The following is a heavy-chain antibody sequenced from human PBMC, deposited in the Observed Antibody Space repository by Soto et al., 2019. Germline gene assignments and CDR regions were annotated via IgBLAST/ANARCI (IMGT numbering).Heavy chain of an antibody. J-gene: IGHJ4*02. CDR1: VYTFTRYG. CDR3: AREGHFGEVIYPPED. D-gene: IGHD3-10*01. V-gene: IGHV1-18*01. CDR2: ISAYNGNI. Sequence: ASWKVSCKASVYTFTRYGISRVRQAPGQKLECMGGISAYNGNISLIQKVQGRVTMTTDTSTSTAYMELRSLRSDDTAVYSCAREGHFGEVIYPPEDWGQGTLVTVSS.